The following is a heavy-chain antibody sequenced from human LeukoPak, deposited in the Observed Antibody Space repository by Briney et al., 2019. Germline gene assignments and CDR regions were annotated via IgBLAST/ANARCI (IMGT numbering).Heavy chain of an antibody. CDR2: IYYPGTT. V-gene: IGHV4-39*01. CDR3: GRHVSSGWDYFNGLDV. Sequence: PSETLSLTCKVSGGSIGSSGFSWGWFRQPPGKGLEWIGSIYYPGTTHYNPSLESRVTISVDTSKYQVFLTLRSVTATDTAVYYCGRHVSSGWDYFNGLDVWGQGTAVTVSS. CDR1: GGSIGSSGFS. J-gene: IGHJ6*02. D-gene: IGHD6-19*01.